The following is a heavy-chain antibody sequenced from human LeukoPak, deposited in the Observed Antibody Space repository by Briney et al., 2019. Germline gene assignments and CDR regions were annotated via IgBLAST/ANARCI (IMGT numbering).Heavy chain of an antibody. CDR1: GGSISSYY. CDR2: IYTSGST. D-gene: IGHD2-2*01. J-gene: IGHJ4*02. Sequence: PSETLSLTCTVSGGSISSYYWSWIRQPAGKGLEWIGRIYTSGSTNYNPSLKSRVTMSVDTSKNQFSLKLSSVTAADTAVYYCARDSPIVVVPAAILAAGEAYFDYWGQGTLVTVSS. CDR3: ARDSPIVVVPAAILAAGEAYFDY. V-gene: IGHV4-4*07.